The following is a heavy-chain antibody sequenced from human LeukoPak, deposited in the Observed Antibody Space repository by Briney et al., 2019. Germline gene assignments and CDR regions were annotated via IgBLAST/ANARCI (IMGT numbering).Heavy chain of an antibody. CDR1: GFTVSNYY. Sequence: GGSLRLSCEASGFTVSNYYMSWVRQAPGKGLEWVSLIYSDGSPYYAESVRGRFSISRDSAKNTLYLQMSSLRAEDTAVYYCVKVSGSFYGHFDYWGQGTLVTVSS. CDR3: VKVSGSFYGHFDY. V-gene: IGHV3-66*01. D-gene: IGHD1-26*01. J-gene: IGHJ4*02. CDR2: IYSDGSP.